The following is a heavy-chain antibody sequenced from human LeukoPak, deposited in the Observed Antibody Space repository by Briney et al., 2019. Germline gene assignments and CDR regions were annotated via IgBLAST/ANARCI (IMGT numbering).Heavy chain of an antibody. CDR3: ASDRAIFGVNRAGAAWFDP. Sequence: ASVKVSCKASGYTFTGYYMHWVRQAPGQGLEWMGWINPNSGGTNYAQKFQGRVTMTRDTSISTAYMELSRLRSDDTAVYYCASDRAIFGVNRAGAAWFDPWGQGTLVTVSS. V-gene: IGHV1-2*02. CDR1: GYTFTGYY. CDR2: INPNSGGT. D-gene: IGHD3-3*01. J-gene: IGHJ5*02.